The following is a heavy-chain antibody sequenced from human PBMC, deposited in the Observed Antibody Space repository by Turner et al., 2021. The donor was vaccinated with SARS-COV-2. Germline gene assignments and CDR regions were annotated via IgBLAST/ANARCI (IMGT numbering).Heavy chain of an antibody. CDR2: IIHSGST. CDR3: ARAVWVRGGRMDV. V-gene: IGHV4-34*12. Sequence: QVQLQQWGAGLLKPSETLSLTCAVYGGSFSGYYWCWSRQPPGKGLEWIGEIIHSGSTNYNPSLKSRVTISVDTSKNQFALKLSSVTAADAAGYYCARAVWVRGGRMDVWGKGTTVTVSS. D-gene: IGHD3-10*01. J-gene: IGHJ6*04. CDR1: GGSFSGYY.